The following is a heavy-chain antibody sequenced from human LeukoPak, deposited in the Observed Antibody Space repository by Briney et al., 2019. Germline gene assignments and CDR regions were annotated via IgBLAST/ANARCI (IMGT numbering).Heavy chain of an antibody. CDR2: VWYDGSKK. D-gene: IGHD3-22*01. J-gene: IGHJ4*02. CDR3: ARGVGYYDSSGTIDY. Sequence: PGRSLRLSCAASGFTFSSYGMHWVRQAPGKGLEWVAVVWYDGSKKYSADSVKGRITISRDDSKNTLYLQMNSLRAEGTAVYYCARGVGYYDSSGTIDYWGQGTLVTVSS. CDR1: GFTFSSYG. V-gene: IGHV3-33*01.